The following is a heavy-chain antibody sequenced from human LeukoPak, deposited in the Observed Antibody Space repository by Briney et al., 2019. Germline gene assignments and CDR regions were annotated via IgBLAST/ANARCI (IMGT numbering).Heavy chain of an antibody. CDR3: ARDSYYDSI. V-gene: IGHV3-7*01. D-gene: IGHD3-22*01. CDR1: GFTFSTYW. J-gene: IGHJ4*02. Sequence: PGGSLRLSCAASGFTFSTYWMSLVRQAPGKGLEWVANIKQDGSEKYYVDSVKGRFTVSRDNAKNSLYLQMNSLRAEDTAVYYCARDSYYDSIWGQGTLVTVSS. CDR2: IKQDGSEK.